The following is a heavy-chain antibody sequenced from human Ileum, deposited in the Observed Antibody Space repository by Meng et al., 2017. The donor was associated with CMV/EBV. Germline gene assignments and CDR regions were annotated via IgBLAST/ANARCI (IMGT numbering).Heavy chain of an antibody. CDR1: EFTVSSNH. CDR3: ARYCSSTSCYVGGGMDV. D-gene: IGHD2-2*01. J-gene: IGHJ6*02. Sequence: GSLRLSCAASEFTVSSNHMSWVRQAPGKGLEWVSIIYSGGGTNYADSVKGRFTISRDSSENTLYLQMNSLRVEDTAVYYCARYCSSTSCYVGGGMDVWGQGTTVTVSS. CDR2: IYSGGGT. V-gene: IGHV3-53*01.